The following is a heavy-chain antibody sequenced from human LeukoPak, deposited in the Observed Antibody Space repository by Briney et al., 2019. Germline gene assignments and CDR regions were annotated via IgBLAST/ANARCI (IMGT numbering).Heavy chain of an antibody. CDR1: GYSISSGYY. Sequence: SETLSLTCTVSGYSISSGYYWGWIRQPPGKGLEWIGSIYHSGTTYYNPSLKSRVTISVDTSKNQFSLKLSSVTAADTAVYYCARDSKQGYDTSGLYYWGQGTLVTVSS. CDR2: IYHSGTT. CDR3: ARDSKQGYDTSGLYY. D-gene: IGHD3-22*01. V-gene: IGHV4-38-2*02. J-gene: IGHJ4*02.